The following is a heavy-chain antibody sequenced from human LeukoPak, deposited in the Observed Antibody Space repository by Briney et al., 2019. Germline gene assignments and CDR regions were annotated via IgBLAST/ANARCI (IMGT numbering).Heavy chain of an antibody. J-gene: IGHJ5*02. CDR1: GGSLSSGDYY. D-gene: IGHD3-16*01. CDR3: ARDSARYGGWFDP. Sequence: SETLSLTCTVSGGSLSSGDYYWSWIRQPPGKGLEWIGYIYYSGSTYYNPSLKSRVTISVDTSKNQFSLKLSSVTAADTAVYYCARDSARYGGWFDPWGQGTLVTVSS. CDR2: IYYSGST. V-gene: IGHV4-30-4*01.